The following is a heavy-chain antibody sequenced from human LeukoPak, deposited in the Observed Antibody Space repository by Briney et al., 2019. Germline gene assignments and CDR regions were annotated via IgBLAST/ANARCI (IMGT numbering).Heavy chain of an antibody. D-gene: IGHD1-26*01. CDR2: IIPIFGIA. V-gene: IGHV1-69*04. CDR1: GGTFSSYA. J-gene: IGHJ5*02. Sequence: SVKVSCKASGGTFSSYAISWVQQAPGQGLEWMGRIIPIFGIANYAQKFQGRVTITADKSTSTAYMELSSLRSEDTAVYYCAREGEVGATRSCWFDPWGQGTLVTVSS. CDR3: AREGEVGATRSCWFDP.